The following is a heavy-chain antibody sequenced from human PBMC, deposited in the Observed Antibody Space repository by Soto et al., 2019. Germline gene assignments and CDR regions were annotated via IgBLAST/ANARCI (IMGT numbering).Heavy chain of an antibody. D-gene: IGHD2-15*01. CDR3: AADVLTYGNGGYFFDGFDT. J-gene: IGHJ3*02. V-gene: IGHV1-58*01. CDR2: IVVGSGNT. Sequence: SVKVSCKSSGLTFRDSSVQWGRQIRGRRLEWIGWIVVGSGNTNYAQDFQGRVTIKRDMSTDTVYMELSSLSSEDSAVFFCAADVLTYGNGGYFFDGFDTWGQGTKVTVSS. CDR1: GLTFRDSS.